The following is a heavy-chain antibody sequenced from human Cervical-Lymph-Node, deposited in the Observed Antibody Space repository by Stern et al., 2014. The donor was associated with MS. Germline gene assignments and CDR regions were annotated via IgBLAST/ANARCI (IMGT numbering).Heavy chain of an antibody. CDR3: ARSRITGKRSWFDP. CDR2: INHSGST. D-gene: IGHD1-20*01. J-gene: IGHJ5*02. CDR1: GGSFSGYY. V-gene: IGHV4-34*01. Sequence: QVQLQQWGAGLLKPSETLSLTCAVYGGSFSGYYWSWIRQPPGKGLEWIGEINHSGSTNYNPSLKSRVTISANKSKNQFSLKLSSLTAADTAVYYCARSRITGKRSWFDPWGQGTLVTVSS.